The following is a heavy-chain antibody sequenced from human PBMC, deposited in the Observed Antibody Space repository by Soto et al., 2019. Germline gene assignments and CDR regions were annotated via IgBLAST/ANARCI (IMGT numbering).Heavy chain of an antibody. CDR1: GGSISSGGYS. CDR2: IYHCGST. D-gene: IGHD2-21*01. Sequence: QLQLQESGSGLVKPSQTLSLTCAVSGGSISSGGYSWSWIRQPPGQGLEWIGYIYHCGSTYYNPSLQRRATISVDRSKNQFSLKLSSATAADTAVYYCARIPPPWGQATLVTVSS. V-gene: IGHV4-30-2*01. J-gene: IGHJ5*02. CDR3: ARIPPP.